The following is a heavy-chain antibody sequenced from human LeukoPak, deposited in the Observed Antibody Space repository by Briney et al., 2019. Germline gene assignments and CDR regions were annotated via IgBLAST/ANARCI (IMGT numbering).Heavy chain of an antibody. CDR3: ASLIVIMPAAHLDSFDV. J-gene: IGHJ3*01. CDR2: IDPNNGGT. Sequence: GASVTVSCKASGYTFTDYYMHWVRQAPGQGLEWMGWIDPNNGGTNYAQKFQGRVTMTRDTSISTAYMEVSRLGSDDTAVYYCASLIVIMPAAHLDSFDVWGQGTMVTVSS. D-gene: IGHD2-8*01. CDR1: GYTFTDYY. V-gene: IGHV1-2*02.